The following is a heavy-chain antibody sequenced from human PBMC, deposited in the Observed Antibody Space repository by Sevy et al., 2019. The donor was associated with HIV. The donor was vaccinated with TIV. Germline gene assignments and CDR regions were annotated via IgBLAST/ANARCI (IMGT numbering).Heavy chain of an antibody. CDR1: GGSNSSSSYY. V-gene: IGHV4-39*01. CDR2: IYYSGST. D-gene: IGHD3-22*01. J-gene: IGHJ3*02. CDR3: VAAAYDSSGYYYYAFDI. Sequence: SETLSLTCTVSGGSNSSSSYYWGWIRQPPGKGLEWIGSIYYSGSTYYNPSLKSRVTISVDTSKNQFSLKLSSVTAADTAVYYCVAAAYDSSGYYYYAFDIWGQGTMVTVS.